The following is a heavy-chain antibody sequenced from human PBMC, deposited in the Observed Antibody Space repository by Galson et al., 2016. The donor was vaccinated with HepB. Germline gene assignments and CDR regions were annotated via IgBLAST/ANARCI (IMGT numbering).Heavy chain of an antibody. CDR2: VIPIFGTA. CDR3: AGKRKIVVVPVAMPEYYHHMDV. Sequence: SVKVSCKASGGSFSSYAINWLRQAPGQGPEWMGGVIPIFGTANYARNFQGRVTITADKFTSTAYMELTNLRSDDTAVYYCAGKRKIVVVPVAMPEYYHHMDVWGTGPTVTVSS. CDR1: GGSFSSYA. J-gene: IGHJ6*03. D-gene: IGHD2-2*01. V-gene: IGHV1-69*06.